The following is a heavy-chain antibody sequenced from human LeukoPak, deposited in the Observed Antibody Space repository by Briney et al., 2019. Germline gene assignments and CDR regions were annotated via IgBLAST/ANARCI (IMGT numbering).Heavy chain of an antibody. V-gene: IGHV4-34*01. CDR1: GGSFSGYY. CDR2: INHSGST. J-gene: IGHJ4*02. Sequence: SETLSLTCAVYGGSFSGYYMSWIRQPPGKGLEWIGEINHSGSTNYNPSLKSRVTISVDTSKNQFSLKLSSVTAADTAVYYCARGNSLRRLYGYYFDYWGQGTLVTVSS. CDR3: ARGNSLRRLYGYYFDY. D-gene: IGHD3-10*01.